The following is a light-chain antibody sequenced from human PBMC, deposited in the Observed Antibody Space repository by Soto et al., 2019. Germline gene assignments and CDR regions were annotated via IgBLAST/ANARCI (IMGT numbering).Light chain of an antibody. CDR1: SSDVGAYNF. J-gene: IGLJ1*01. CDR2: EVS. Sequence: ALTQPGSVSGSPGQSITISCTGTSSDVGAYNFVSWYQQHPGKAPKLMISEVSDRPSGVSNRFSGSKSGNTASLTISGLQAEDEADYYCSSYTTSTTYVFGTGTKVTVL. CDR3: SSYTTSTTYV. V-gene: IGLV2-14*01.